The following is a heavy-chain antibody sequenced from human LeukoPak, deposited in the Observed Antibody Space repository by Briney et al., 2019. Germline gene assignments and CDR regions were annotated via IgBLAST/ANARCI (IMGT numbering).Heavy chain of an antibody. V-gene: IGHV3-66*01. CDR2: IYLGGST. J-gene: IGHJ4*02. CDR1: GLTVSSNY. Sequence: PGGSLGLSCAASGLTVSSNYMNWVRQAPGKGLEWVSLIYLGGSTYYADSVKGRFTISRDNSKNTLYLQMNSLRADDTAVYYCARGQRAAASFDYWGQGTLVTVSS. CDR3: ARGQRAAASFDY. D-gene: IGHD6-13*01.